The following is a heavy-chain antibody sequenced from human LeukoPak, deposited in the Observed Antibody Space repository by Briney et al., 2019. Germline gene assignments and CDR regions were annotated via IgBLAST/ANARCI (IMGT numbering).Heavy chain of an antibody. CDR1: GGSISSYY. Sequence: PSETLSLTCTVSGGSISSYYWSWIRQPPGKGLEWIGYIYYSGSTNYNPSLKSRVTISVDTSKNQFSLKLSSVTAADTAVYYCARGFVRHWFDPWGQGTLVTVSS. D-gene: IGHD4-17*01. CDR2: IYYSGST. J-gene: IGHJ5*02. V-gene: IGHV4-59*01. CDR3: ARGFVRHWFDP.